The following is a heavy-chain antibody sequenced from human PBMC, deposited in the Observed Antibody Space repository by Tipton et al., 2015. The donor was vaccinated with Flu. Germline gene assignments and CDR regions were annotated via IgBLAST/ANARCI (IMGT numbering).Heavy chain of an antibody. CDR1: VVSISRSSYY. Sequence: TLSLTCTVSVVSISRSSYYWGWIRQPPGKGLEWIGSIYYSGSTYYNPSLKSRVTISVDTSRDHFSPKLSSVTAADTAVYYCARHGPQGGDPNWFDPWGQGTLVTVSS. CDR3: ARHGPQGGDPNWFDP. D-gene: IGHD2-21*02. J-gene: IGHJ5*02. V-gene: IGHV4-39*01. CDR2: IYYSGST.